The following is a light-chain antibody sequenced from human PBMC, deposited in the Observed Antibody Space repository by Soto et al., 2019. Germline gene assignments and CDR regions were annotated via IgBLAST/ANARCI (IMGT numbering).Light chain of an antibody. Sequence: EIVLTQSPGTLSLSPGERATLSCRASQSVRNSYLAWYQQKSGQAPRLLIYGASTRATGISARFSGSGSGTEFTLTISSLQSEDFAVYYCQQYEKWPPSITFGQGTRLEIK. J-gene: IGKJ5*01. CDR1: QSVRNSY. V-gene: IGKV3-15*01. CDR3: QQYEKWPPSIT. CDR2: GAS.